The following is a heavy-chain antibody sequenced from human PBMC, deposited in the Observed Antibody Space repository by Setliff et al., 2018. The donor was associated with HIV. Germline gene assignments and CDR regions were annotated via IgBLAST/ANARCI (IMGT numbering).Heavy chain of an antibody. J-gene: IGHJ5*02. Sequence: GSLRLSCAASGFNFGDYYMTWIRQAPGKGLEWVSYISTSGNRIHYADSVKGRFTISRDNAKNSLYLQMNSLQTEDTAVYYCTKYASGNWHYGSWGQGTLVTVSS. CDR3: TKYASGNWHYGS. CDR2: ISTSGNRI. D-gene: IGHD3-10*01. CDR1: GFNFGDYY. V-gene: IGHV3-11*01.